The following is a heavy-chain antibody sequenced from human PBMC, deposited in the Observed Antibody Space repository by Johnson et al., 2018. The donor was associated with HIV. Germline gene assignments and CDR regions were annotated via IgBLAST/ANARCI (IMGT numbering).Heavy chain of an antibody. CDR3: ARDFGLFLGKDDAFDI. D-gene: IGHD7-27*01. V-gene: IGHV3-30*03. Sequence: QVQLVESGGGVVQPGRSLRLSCVASGFTFRNYGMHWVRQAPGKGLEWVAVISYDGSVKYYADAVKGRFTISRDNSKNTLYLQMNSLRAEDTAVYYCARDFGLFLGKDDAFDIWGQGTMVTVSS. J-gene: IGHJ3*02. CDR1: GFTFRNYG. CDR2: ISYDGSVK.